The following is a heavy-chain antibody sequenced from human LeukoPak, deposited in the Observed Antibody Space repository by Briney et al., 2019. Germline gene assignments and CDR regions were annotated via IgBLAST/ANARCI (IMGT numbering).Heavy chain of an antibody. CDR3: AKLNANSGRPRGGFDY. CDR2: ISGSGGSP. J-gene: IGHJ4*02. CDR1: GFTFSIYA. D-gene: IGHD3-22*01. Sequence: GGSLRLSCAASGFTFSIYAMSWVRQVPGKGLEWVTDISGSGGSPYYADSVKGRFTISRDNSKNTLYLQMNNLRAEDTAIYYCAKLNANSGRPRGGFDYWGQGTLVTVSS. V-gene: IGHV3-23*01.